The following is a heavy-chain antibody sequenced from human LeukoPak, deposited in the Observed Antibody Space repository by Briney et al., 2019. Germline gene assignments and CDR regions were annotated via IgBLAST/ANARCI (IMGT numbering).Heavy chain of an antibody. J-gene: IGHJ4*02. CDR2: ISSSSSYI. Sequence: GGSLRLSCAASGFTFSSYSMNWVRQAPGKGLEWVSSISSSSSYIYYADSVKGRFTISRDNAKNSLYLQMNSLRAEDTAVYYCTTWNWNCVGHFEYWGQGTTVTVSS. CDR3: TTWNWNCVGHFEY. CDR1: GFTFSSYS. D-gene: IGHD1-7*01. V-gene: IGHV3-21*03.